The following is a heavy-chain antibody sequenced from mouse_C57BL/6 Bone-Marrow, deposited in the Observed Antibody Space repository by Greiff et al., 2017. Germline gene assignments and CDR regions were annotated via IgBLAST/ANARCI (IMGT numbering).Heavy chain of an antibody. CDR2: IYPRDGST. V-gene: IGHV1-78*01. CDR3: ARGRWYSWFAY. Sequence: QVKLQQSDAELVKPGASVKISCKVSGYTFTDHTIHWMKQRPEQGLEWIGYIYPRDGSTKYNEKFKGKDTLTADKTSSTAYMHLNSLTSEDSAVYFWARGRWYSWFAYWGQGTLVTVSA. D-gene: IGHD2-1*01. J-gene: IGHJ3*01. CDR1: GYTFTDHT.